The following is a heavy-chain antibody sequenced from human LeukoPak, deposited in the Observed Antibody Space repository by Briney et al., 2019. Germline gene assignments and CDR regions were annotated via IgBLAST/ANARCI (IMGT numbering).Heavy chain of an antibody. J-gene: IGHJ4*02. CDR2: ISYSGST. D-gene: IGHD1-26*01. V-gene: IGHV4-39*01. Sequence: SETLSLTCTVSGGSISSSAYYWGWIRQPPGKGLEWIGSISYSGSTYHNPSLKSRVTISVDTSKNRFSLKLISVTAADTAVYYCATYSGTFYLQFDYWGQGTLVNVSS. CDR1: GGSISSSAYY. CDR3: ATYSGTFYLQFDY.